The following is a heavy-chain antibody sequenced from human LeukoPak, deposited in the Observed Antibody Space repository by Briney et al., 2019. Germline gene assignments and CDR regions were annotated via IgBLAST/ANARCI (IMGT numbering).Heavy chain of an antibody. CDR2: IYSGGST. CDR3: SKVLTSWYFDL. CDR1: GFTVSSNY. D-gene: IGHD4-11*01. Sequence: GGSLRLSCAASGFTVSSNYMSWVRQAPGEGLEWVSVIYSGGSTYYPDSVKGRFTISRENSKNTLYLEMKSMRAEDTALYYCSKVLTSWYFDLWGRGTLVTVSS. V-gene: IGHV3-53*01. J-gene: IGHJ2*01.